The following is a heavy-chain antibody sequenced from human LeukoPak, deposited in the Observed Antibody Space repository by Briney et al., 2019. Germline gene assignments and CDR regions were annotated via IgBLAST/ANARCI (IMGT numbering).Heavy chain of an antibody. D-gene: IGHD2-2*01. J-gene: IGHJ6*04. V-gene: IGHV4-34*01. CDR1: GGSFSGYY. CDR3: ARDPALLVPAASYYYYYGMDV. Sequence: SETLSLTCAVYGGSFSGYYWSWIRQPPGKGLEWIGEINHSGSTNYNPSLKSRVTISVDTSKNQFPLKLSSVTAADTAVYYCARDPALLVPAASYYYYYGMDVWGKGTTVTVSS. CDR2: INHSGST.